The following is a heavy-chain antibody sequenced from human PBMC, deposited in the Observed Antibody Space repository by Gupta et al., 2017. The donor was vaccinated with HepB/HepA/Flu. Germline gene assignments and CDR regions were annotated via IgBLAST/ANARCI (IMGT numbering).Heavy chain of an antibody. D-gene: IGHD3-10*02. J-gene: IGHJ4*02. Sequence: EVQLVESGGGLVQPGGSLRPSCAASGFTLDSYSMNWVRQAAGKGVEWGSDTSKSGSRVYYADAVKGRCTVSRGNARKSLWLRGGSLRDEDTAVYCCGRDRDITMSHADYWGQGTLVTVSS. CDR2: TSKSGSRV. CDR1: GFTLDSYS. CDR3: GRDRDITMSHADY. V-gene: IGHV3-48*02.